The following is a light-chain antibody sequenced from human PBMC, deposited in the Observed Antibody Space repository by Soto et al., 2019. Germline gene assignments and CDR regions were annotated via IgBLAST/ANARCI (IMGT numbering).Light chain of an antibody. J-gene: IGLJ1*01. CDR3: NSYTTTSALV. Sequence: QSVLTQPASVSGSPGQSITISCTGSSADIGSHDYVSWYQQHPGKVPKLIIYEVSKRPSGASDRFSGSKSGNAAYLSISGLQPEDEADYYCNSYTTTSALVFGTGTKVTVL. CDR1: SADIGSHDY. V-gene: IGLV2-14*01. CDR2: EVS.